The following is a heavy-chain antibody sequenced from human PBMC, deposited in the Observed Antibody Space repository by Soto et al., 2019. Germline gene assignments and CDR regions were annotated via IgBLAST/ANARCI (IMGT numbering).Heavy chain of an antibody. J-gene: IGHJ3*02. D-gene: IGHD3-9*01. CDR2: IKQDGSEK. Sequence: PGGSLRLSCAASGFTFSSYWMSWVRQAPGKGLEWVANIKQDGSEKYYVDSVKGRFTISRDNAKNSLYLQMNSLRAEDTAVYYCVREMYYDILTGYYIPLDAFDIWGQGTMVTVSS. CDR1: GFTFSSYW. CDR3: VREMYYDILTGYYIPLDAFDI. V-gene: IGHV3-7*03.